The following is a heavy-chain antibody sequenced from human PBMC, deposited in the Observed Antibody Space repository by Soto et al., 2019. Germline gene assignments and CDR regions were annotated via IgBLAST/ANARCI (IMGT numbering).Heavy chain of an antibody. J-gene: IGHJ4*02. CDR1: GGTFSSYA. Sequence: SVKVSCKSSGGTFSSYAISCVRQAPGQGLEWMGGIIPIFGTANYAQKFQGRVTITADESTSTAYMELSSLRSEDTAVYYCARVRQLWFGYYFDYWGQGTLVTVSS. D-gene: IGHD3-10*01. CDR2: IIPIFGTA. CDR3: ARVRQLWFGYYFDY. V-gene: IGHV1-69*13.